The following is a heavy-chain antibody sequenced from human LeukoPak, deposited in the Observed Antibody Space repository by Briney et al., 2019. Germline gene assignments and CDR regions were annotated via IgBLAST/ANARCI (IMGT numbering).Heavy chain of an antibody. CDR2: IYSGGIT. Sequence: GGSLRLSCTASGFVSSNYMSWVRQTPGKGLEWVSVIYSGGITYYADSVKGRFTVSRDNSKNTVYLEMNSLRAEETAVYYCARVTMAVAGTLDYGGQGTLVTVSS. CDR1: GFVSSNY. D-gene: IGHD6-19*01. J-gene: IGHJ4*02. CDR3: ARVTMAVAGTLDY. V-gene: IGHV3-66*01.